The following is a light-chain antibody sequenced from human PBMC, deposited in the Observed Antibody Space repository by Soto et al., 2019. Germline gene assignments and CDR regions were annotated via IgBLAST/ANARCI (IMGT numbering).Light chain of an antibody. J-gene: IGKJ1*01. CDR3: QNYGSAPRT. CDR2: AAS. V-gene: IGKV1-27*01. Sequence: DIQVTQSPSSLSASVGDSVTITCRASQGISNSLAWYQQKPGKVPKLLIYAASTLQSGVPSRFFGSKSGTDVAFTSSSLQPEVVATDYFQNYGSAPRTFGQGNKVEIK. CDR1: QGISNS.